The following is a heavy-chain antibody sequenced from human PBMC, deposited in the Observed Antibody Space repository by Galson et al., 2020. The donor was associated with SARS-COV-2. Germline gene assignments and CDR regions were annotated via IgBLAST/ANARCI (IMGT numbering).Heavy chain of an antibody. Sequence: GGSLRLSCAASGFTFDDYAMHWVRQAPGKGLEWVSGISWNSGSIGYADSVKGRFTISRDNAKNSLYLQMNSLRAEDTALYYCAKDRGSGCYGVLDYWGQGTLVTVSS. CDR1: GFTFDDYA. CDR3: AKDRGSGCYGVLDY. V-gene: IGHV3-9*01. D-gene: IGHD6-19*01. J-gene: IGHJ4*02. CDR2: ISWNSGSI.